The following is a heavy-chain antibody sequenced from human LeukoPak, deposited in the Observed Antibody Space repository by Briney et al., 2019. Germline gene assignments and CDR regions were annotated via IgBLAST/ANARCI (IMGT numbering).Heavy chain of an antibody. CDR3: AKRYYYDSSGYPYYYYYMDV. V-gene: IGHV3-23*01. CDR1: GFTFSSYA. D-gene: IGHD3-22*01. J-gene: IGHJ6*03. Sequence: GGSLRLSCAASGFTFSSYAMSWVRQAPGKGLEWVSAISGSGGSTYYADSVKGRFTISRDNSKNTLYLQMNSLRAEDTAVYYCAKRYYYDSSGYPYYYYYMDVWGKGTTVTVSS. CDR2: ISGSGGST.